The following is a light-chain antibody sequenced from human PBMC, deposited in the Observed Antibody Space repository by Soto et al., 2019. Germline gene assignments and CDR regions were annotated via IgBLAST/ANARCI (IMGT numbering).Light chain of an antibody. CDR2: EVS. CDR1: SSDVGAYNF. CDR3: QSYDSTLSARYV. Sequence: QSALTQPASVSGSPGQSITISCTGTSSDVGAYNFVSWYQHHPGTAPKLMIYEVSNRPSGASNRFSGSKSGNTASLTISGLQTEDEADYYCQSYDSTLSARYVFGTGTKLTVL. V-gene: IGLV2-14*01. J-gene: IGLJ1*01.